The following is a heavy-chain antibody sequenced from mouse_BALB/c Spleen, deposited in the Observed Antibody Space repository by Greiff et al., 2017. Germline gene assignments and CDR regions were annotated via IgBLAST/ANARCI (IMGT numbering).Heavy chain of an antibody. CDR1: GFTFSSYT. Sequence: EVMLVESGGGLVKPGGSLKLSCAASGFTFSSYTMSWVRQTPEKRLEWVATISSGGSYTYYPDSVKGRFTISRDNAKNTLYLQMSSLKSEDTAMYYCTRDRGYGNPFAYWGQGTLVTVSA. J-gene: IGHJ3*01. CDR2: ISSGGSYT. D-gene: IGHD2-1*01. CDR3: TRDRGYGNPFAY. V-gene: IGHV5-6-4*01.